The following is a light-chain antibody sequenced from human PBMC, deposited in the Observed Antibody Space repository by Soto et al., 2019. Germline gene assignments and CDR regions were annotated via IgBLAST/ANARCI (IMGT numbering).Light chain of an antibody. CDR2: EVS. V-gene: IGLV2-14*01. CDR1: SSDVGGYNY. CDR3: SSYTSSSTLYV. Sequence: QSALTQPASVSGSPGQSITISCTGTSSDVGGYNYVSWYQQHPAKAPKLMIFEVSSRPSGVSYRFSGSKSGNTASLTISGLQAEDEADYYCSSYTSSSTLYVFGSGTKLTVL. J-gene: IGLJ1*01.